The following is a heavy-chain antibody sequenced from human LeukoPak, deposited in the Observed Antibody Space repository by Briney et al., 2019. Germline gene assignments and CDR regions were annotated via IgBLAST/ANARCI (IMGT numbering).Heavy chain of an antibody. CDR3: ARGARNYMDV. J-gene: IGHJ6*03. CDR2: IIPIFSTA. CDR1: RGTFSSYA. V-gene: IGHV1-69*05. Sequence: ASVKVSCKASRGTFSSYATSWVRQAPGQGLEGMGGIIPIFSTANYAPKFQGRVTMTRDKSISTAYMELSRLRSDDVAVYYCARGARNYMDVWGKGTTVTISS.